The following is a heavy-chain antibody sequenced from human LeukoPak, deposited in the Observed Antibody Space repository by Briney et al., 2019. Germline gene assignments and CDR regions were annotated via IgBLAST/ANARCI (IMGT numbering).Heavy chain of an antibody. V-gene: IGHV3-23*01. CDR3: AKRGVVIRVILVGFHKEAYYFDS. Sequence: GGSLRLSCAVSGITLSNYGMSWVRQAPGKGLEWVAGISGSGGGTKYADSVKGRCTISRDNPKNTLYLQMNSLRAEDTAMYFCAKRGVVIRVILVGFHKEAYYFDSWSQGALVTVSS. J-gene: IGHJ4*02. D-gene: IGHD3-22*01. CDR2: ISGSGGGT. CDR1: GITLSNYG.